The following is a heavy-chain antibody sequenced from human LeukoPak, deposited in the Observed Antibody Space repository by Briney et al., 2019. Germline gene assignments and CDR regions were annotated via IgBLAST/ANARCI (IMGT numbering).Heavy chain of an antibody. Sequence: GGSLRLSCVASGFTVSTNYMSWIRQAPGKGLEWVSVIYSGGNTYYADSVKGRFTISRDNSKNTLYLQMNSLRAEDTAVYYCARGPNDAFDIWGQGTMVTVSS. CDR1: GFTVSTNY. CDR3: ARGPNDAFDI. V-gene: IGHV3-53*01. CDR2: IYSGGNT. J-gene: IGHJ3*02.